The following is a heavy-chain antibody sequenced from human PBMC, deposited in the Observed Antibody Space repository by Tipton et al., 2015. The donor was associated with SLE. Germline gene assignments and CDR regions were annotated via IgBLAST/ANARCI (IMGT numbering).Heavy chain of an antibody. CDR1: GFTFSSYG. Sequence: SLRLSCAASGFTFSSYGMHWVRQAPGKGLEWVAVIWYDGSNKYYADSVKGRFTISRDNSKNTLYLQMNSLRAEDTAVYYCAKETLLWFGESTNPWGQGTLVTVSS. D-gene: IGHD3-10*01. J-gene: IGHJ5*02. CDR2: IWYDGSNK. CDR3: AKETLLWFGESTNP. V-gene: IGHV3-33*06.